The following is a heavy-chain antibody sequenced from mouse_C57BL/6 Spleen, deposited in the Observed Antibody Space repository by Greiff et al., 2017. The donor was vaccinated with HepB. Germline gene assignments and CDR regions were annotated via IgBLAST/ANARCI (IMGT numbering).Heavy chain of an antibody. CDR2: INYDGSST. Sequence: EVMLVESEGGLVQPGRSMKLSCTASGFTFSDYYMAWVRQVPEKGLEWVANINYDGSSTYYLDSLKSRFIISRDNAKNILYLQMSSLKSEDTATYYCARDENAMDYWGQGTSVTVSS. V-gene: IGHV5-16*01. CDR3: ARDENAMDY. CDR1: GFTFSDYY. J-gene: IGHJ4*01.